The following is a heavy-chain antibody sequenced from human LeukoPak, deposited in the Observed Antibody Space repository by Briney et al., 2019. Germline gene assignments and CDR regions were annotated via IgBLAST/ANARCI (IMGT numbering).Heavy chain of an antibody. Sequence: SETLSLTCTLSVVSINYDYWSCIRQSPGKRLEWIGYIHYSGGTNYSPSLNSRVTISVDTCKNQFSLKLSSVTAADTALYYCATLRGASTAVFDSWGQGTLVTVSS. D-gene: IGHD2-21*02. CDR3: ATLRGASTAVFDS. CDR2: IHYSGGT. CDR1: VVSINYDY. V-gene: IGHV4-59*08. J-gene: IGHJ4*02.